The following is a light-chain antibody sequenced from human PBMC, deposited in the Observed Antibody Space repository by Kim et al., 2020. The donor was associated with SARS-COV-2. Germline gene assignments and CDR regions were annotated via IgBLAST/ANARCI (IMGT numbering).Light chain of an antibody. V-gene: IGKV3-20*01. CDR2: GAS. J-gene: IGKJ2*01. CDR1: QSVSSSY. Sequence: EIVLTQSPGTLSLSPGERGTLSCRASQSVSSSYFAWYQQKPGQAPRLLIYGASSRATGIPDRFSGSGSGTDFTLTISRLEPEDFAVYYCQQYGSSPYTFGQGTKLEIK. CDR3: QQYGSSPYT.